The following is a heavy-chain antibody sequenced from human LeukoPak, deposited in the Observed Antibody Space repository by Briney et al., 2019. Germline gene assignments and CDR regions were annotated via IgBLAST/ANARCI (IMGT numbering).Heavy chain of an antibody. CDR2: ISPSGDAT. Sequence: PGGSLRLSCAASGFIFSSHGMNWVRQAPGKGLEWVSGISPSGDATFYADSVKGRFTISRDNSKNTLYLQMNSLRAEDTAVYYCARDVKEVEGYFDWLLTVSFDYWGQGTLVTVSS. J-gene: IGHJ4*02. CDR3: ARDVKEVEGYFDWLLTVSFDY. V-gene: IGHV3-23*01. CDR1: GFIFSSHG. D-gene: IGHD3-9*01.